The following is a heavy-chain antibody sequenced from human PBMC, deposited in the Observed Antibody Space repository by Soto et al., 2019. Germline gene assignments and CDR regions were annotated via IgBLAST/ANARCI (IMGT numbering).Heavy chain of an antibody. CDR3: ASLIGYCSGGSCPFDP. J-gene: IGHJ5*02. V-gene: IGHV1-18*04. CDR1: GYTFNSYG. D-gene: IGHD2-15*01. CDR2: ISAYNGNI. Sequence: SVKVSCKVSGYTFNSYGISWVRQAPVQGLEWMGWISAYNGNINYAQKFQGRVTMTTDTSTSTAYMELRSLRSDDTAVYYCASLIGYCSGGSCPFDPWGQGTRVTVSS.